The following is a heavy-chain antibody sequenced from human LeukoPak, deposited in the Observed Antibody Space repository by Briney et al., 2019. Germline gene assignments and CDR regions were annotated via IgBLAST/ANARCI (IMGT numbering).Heavy chain of an antibody. Sequence: PGGSLRLSCVASGFTFRRYWMSWVRQAPGKGLDGVANINQDGSEKYYVDSVKGRFTISRDNSKNSLYLQMSSLRAEDAAVYYCATDPRPDSGNFLGFDYWGQGTLVTVSS. J-gene: IGHJ4*02. D-gene: IGHD4-23*01. CDR2: INQDGSEK. CDR3: ATDPRPDSGNFLGFDY. CDR1: GFTFRRYW. V-gene: IGHV3-7*01.